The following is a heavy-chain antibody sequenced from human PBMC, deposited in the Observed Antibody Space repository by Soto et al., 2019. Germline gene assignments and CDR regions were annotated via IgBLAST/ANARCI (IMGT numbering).Heavy chain of an antibody. J-gene: IGHJ5*02. V-gene: IGHV3-21*02. CDR3: TRDASRDSSARGWFDP. Sequence: EVQLVESGGGLVKPGGSLRLSCAASGFTFRSFTMNWVRQAPGKGLEWVSTISSNSAYIYYTDALRGRFTISRDNARNSLHRQMNSLRAEDTAVYYCTRDASRDSSARGWFDPWGPGTLVTVSS. CDR1: GFTFRSFT. D-gene: IGHD6-13*01. CDR2: ISSNSAYI.